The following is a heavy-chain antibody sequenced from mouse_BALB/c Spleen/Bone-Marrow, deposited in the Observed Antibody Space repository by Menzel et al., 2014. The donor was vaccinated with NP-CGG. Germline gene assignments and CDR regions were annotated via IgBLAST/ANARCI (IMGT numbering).Heavy chain of an antibody. CDR3: ARHGYYGSRAMDY. J-gene: IGHJ4*01. CDR1: GFTFSSYT. D-gene: IGHD1-1*01. V-gene: IGHV5-12-2*01. Sequence: EVKLMESGGGLVQPGGSLKLSCAASGFTFSSYTMSWVRQTPEKRLEWVAYISNGGGSTYYPDTVKGRFTISRDNAKNTLYLQMSSLKSEDTAMYYCARHGYYGSRAMDYWGQGTSATVPS. CDR2: ISNGGGST.